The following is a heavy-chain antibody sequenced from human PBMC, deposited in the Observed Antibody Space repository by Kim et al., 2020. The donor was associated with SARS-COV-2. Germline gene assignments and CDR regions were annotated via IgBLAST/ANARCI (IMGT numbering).Heavy chain of an antibody. CDR3: ARDRYYYDSSGYFRYYGMDV. D-gene: IGHD3-22*01. Sequence: SETLSLTCTVSGGSISSISYYWGWIRQPPGKGLEWIGSIYYSGSTYYNPSLKSRVTISVDTSKNQFSLKLSSVTAADTAVYYCARDRYYYDSSGYFRYYGMDVWGQGTTVTVSS. CDR2: IYYSGST. J-gene: IGHJ6*02. V-gene: IGHV4-39*07. CDR1: GGSISSISYY.